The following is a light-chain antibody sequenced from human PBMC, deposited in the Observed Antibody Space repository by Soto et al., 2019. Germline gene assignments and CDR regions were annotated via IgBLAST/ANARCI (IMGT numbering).Light chain of an antibody. J-gene: IGKJ2*01. CDR2: SAS. V-gene: IGKV3-15*01. CDR1: QSISTE. CDR3: QQGHNWPLT. Sequence: EIVMTQSPATLSVSPGERATLSCRASQSISTELAWYQQKPGQPPRLPIYSASTRATGVPARFTGSGSGSEFTLTISVLQSEDFAVYYCQQGHNWPLTFGQGTRLEI.